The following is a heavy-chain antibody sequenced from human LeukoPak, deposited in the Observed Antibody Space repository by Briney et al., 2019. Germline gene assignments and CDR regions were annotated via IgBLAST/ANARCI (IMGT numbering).Heavy chain of an antibody. Sequence: GESLKISCKGSGYTFNTYWIAWVRQMPGKGLEWMGIIYPGDSDARYSPSFQGQVTISADKSITTACLQWSSLKASDTAMYYCARLGGYSSLSNFDYWGQGTLVTVFS. V-gene: IGHV5-51*01. CDR1: GYTFNTYW. CDR2: IYPGDSDA. J-gene: IGHJ4*02. CDR3: ARLGGYSSLSNFDY. D-gene: IGHD6-19*01.